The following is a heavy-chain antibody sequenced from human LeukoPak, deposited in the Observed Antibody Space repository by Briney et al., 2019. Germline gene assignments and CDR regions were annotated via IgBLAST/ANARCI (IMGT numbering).Heavy chain of an antibody. Sequence: SETLSLTCTVSGGSISSYYWSWIRQPPGKGLEWIGYIYYSGSTNYNPSLKSRVTILVDTSKNHFSLKLSSVTAADTAVYYCARRNHDFWSGYYTDYWGQGTLVTVSS. D-gene: IGHD3-3*01. CDR1: GGSISSYY. CDR3: ARRNHDFWSGYYTDY. J-gene: IGHJ4*02. V-gene: IGHV4-59*12. CDR2: IYYSGST.